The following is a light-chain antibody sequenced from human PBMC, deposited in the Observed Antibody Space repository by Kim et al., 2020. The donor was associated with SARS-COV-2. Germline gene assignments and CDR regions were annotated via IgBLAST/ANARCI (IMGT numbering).Light chain of an antibody. V-gene: IGLV2-14*03. Sequence: GQSITVSCTGTSSDVGGYNSVSWYQQHPGKAPKLMIYDVSKRPSGVSNRFSGSKSGNTASLTISGLQAEDEGDYYCSSYTSSSTPLFGGGTKVTVL. J-gene: IGLJ2*01. CDR3: SSYTSSSTPL. CDR2: DVS. CDR1: SSDVGGYNS.